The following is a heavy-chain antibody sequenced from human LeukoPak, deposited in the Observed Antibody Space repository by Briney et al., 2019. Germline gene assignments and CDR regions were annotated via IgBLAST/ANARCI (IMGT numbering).Heavy chain of an antibody. CDR2: ISSSGSTI. CDR3: AISAAAVPYFDY. Sequence: GGSLRLSCAASGFTFSSYAMSWVRQAPGKGLEWVSYISSSGSTIYYADSVKGRFTISRDNAKNSLYLQVNSLRAEDTAVYYCAISAAAVPYFDYWGQGTLVTVSS. J-gene: IGHJ4*02. V-gene: IGHV3-48*04. D-gene: IGHD6-13*01. CDR1: GFTFSSYA.